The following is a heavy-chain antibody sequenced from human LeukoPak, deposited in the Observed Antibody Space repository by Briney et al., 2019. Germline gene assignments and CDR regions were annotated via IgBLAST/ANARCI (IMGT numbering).Heavy chain of an antibody. CDR3: ASVSGSYLDFQH. CDR1: GFTFSSYG. J-gene: IGHJ1*01. D-gene: IGHD3-10*01. Sequence: GGSVRLSCAASGFTFSSYGMHWVRQAPGKGLEWVAFIRYDGSNKYYADSVKGRFTISRDNSKNTLYLQMNSLRAEDTAVYYCASVSGSYLDFQHWGQGTLVTVSS. V-gene: IGHV3-30*02. CDR2: IRYDGSNK.